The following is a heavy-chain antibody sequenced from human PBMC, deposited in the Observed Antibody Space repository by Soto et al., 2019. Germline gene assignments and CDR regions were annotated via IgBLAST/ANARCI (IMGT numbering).Heavy chain of an antibody. CDR2: ISGSGSTT. CDR3: ARARGDYAGYYYYMDV. J-gene: IGHJ6*03. V-gene: IGHV3-48*01. CDR1: GFTFSSYW. Sequence: GGSLRLSCAASGFTFSSYWMHWVRQAPGKGLVWVSDISGSGSTTYYADSVKGRFTISRDNAKNSLYLQMNSLRAEDTAVYYCARARGDYAGYYYYMDVWGKGTTVTV. D-gene: IGHD4-17*01.